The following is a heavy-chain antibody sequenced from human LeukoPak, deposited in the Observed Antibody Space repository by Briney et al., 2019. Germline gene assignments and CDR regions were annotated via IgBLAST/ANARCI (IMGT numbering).Heavy chain of an antibody. CDR3: ARDRADTGMGYFYYYGMDV. CDR2: ISTTNGNT. D-gene: IGHD5-18*01. J-gene: IGHJ6*02. V-gene: IGHV1-18*01. CDR1: GYTFVNYG. Sequence: ASVKVSCKASGYTFVNYGISWVRQAPGQGLEWMGWISTTNGNTKDVQKFQGRVTMTRDTSTNTVYMELRSLRSDDTAVYYCARDRADTGMGYFYYYGMDVWGQGTTVTVSS.